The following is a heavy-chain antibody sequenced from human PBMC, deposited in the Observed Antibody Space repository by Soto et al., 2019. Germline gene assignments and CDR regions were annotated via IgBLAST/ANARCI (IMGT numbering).Heavy chain of an antibody. CDR3: ARVGNSETNYGPFDY. CDR2: ISSSGSTI. CDR1: GFTFSDYY. Sequence: QVQLVESGGGLVKPGGSLRLSCAASGFTFSDYYMSWIRQAPGKGLEWVSYISSSGSTIYYADSVKGRYTISRHNAKNSQYLQMNRMRDEDTAVYDCARVGNSETNYGPFDYWGQGTLVTVSS. J-gene: IGHJ4*02. V-gene: IGHV3-11*01. D-gene: IGHD1-26*01.